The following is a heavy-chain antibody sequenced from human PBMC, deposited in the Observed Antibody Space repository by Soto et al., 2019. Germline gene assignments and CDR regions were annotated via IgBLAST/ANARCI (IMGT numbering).Heavy chain of an antibody. D-gene: IGHD3-3*01. V-gene: IGHV1-3*01. CDR3: AREFLGRFGVDRLDY. CDR2: INGGNGNT. Sequence: QVQLLQSGAEVKKPGASVKVSCQAAGYTFSTYAMHWVRQAPGQGLEWMGWINGGNGNTKYSQKFQGRLTVIRDTSAATAYMELSSLTSGDTAVYYCAREFLGRFGVDRLDYWGQGTLVTVSS. J-gene: IGHJ4*02. CDR1: GYTFSTYA.